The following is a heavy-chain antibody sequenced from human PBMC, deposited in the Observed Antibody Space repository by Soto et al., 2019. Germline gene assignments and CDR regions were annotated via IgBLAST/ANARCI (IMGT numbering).Heavy chain of an antibody. CDR3: ARDRRSGGSGWFDP. CDR2: IYYSGST. J-gene: IGHJ5*02. CDR1: GGSISSYY. Sequence: SETLSLTCTVSGGSISSYYWSWIRQPPGKGLEWIGYIYYSGSTNYNPSLKSRVTISVDTSKNQFSLKLSSVTAADTAVYYCARDRRSGGSGWFDPWGQGTLVTVSS. D-gene: IGHD2-15*01. V-gene: IGHV4-59*01.